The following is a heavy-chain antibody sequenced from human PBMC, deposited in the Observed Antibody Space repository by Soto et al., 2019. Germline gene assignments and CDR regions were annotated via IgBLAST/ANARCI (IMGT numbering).Heavy chain of an antibody. V-gene: IGHV4-31*03. CDR2: IYYSGST. CDR3: ARAVAGRPDY. CDR1: GGSISSGGYY. D-gene: IGHD6-19*01. J-gene: IGHJ4*02. Sequence: SETLSLTCTVSGGSISSGGYYWSWIRQHPGKGLEWIGYIYYSGSTYYNPSLKSRVTISVDTSKNQFSLKLSSVTAADTAVYYCARAVAGRPDYWGQGTLVTVSS.